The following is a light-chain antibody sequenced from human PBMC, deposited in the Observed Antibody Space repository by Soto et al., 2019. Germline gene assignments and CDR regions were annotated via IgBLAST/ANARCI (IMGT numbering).Light chain of an antibody. J-gene: IGKJ2*01. CDR2: GAS. V-gene: IGKV3-20*01. Sequence: EIVLTQSPGTLSLSPGERATLSCRASQSVSSSYLAWYQQKPGQAPRLLIYGASSRATGIPDRFSGSGSGTEFTLTISRLEPEDFAVYYCQQYGSSLYTFGQGTKREIK. CDR1: QSVSSSY. CDR3: QQYGSSLYT.